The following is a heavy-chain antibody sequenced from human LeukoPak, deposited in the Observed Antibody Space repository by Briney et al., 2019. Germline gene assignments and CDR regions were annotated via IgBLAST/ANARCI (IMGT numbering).Heavy chain of an antibody. CDR1: GFTFSSYS. J-gene: IGHJ4*02. D-gene: IGHD5-24*01. CDR3: ARSGDGYIYYFDY. Sequence: GGSLRLSCAASGFTFSSYSMNWVRQAPGKGLEWVSYISSSSSTIYYADSVKGRFTISRDNAKNSLYLQMNSLRAEDTAVYYCARSGDGYIYYFDYWGQGTLVTVSS. V-gene: IGHV3-48*04. CDR2: ISSSSSTI.